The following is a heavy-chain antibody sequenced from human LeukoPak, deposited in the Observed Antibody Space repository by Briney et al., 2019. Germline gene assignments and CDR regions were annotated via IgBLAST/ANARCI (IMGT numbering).Heavy chain of an antibody. D-gene: IGHD5-18*01. Sequence: PSETLSLTCAVYGGSFSGYYWSWIRQPPGKGLEWIGEINHSGSTNYNPSLKSRVTISVDTSKNQFSLKLSSVTAADTAVYYCASTPGYSYGSAPDYGMDVWGQGTTVTVSS. CDR3: ASTPGYSYGSAPDYGMDV. CDR2: INHSGST. V-gene: IGHV4-34*01. CDR1: GGSFSGYY. J-gene: IGHJ6*02.